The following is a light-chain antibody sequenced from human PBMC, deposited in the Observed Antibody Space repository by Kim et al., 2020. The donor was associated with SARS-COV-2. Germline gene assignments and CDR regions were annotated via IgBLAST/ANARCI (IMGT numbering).Light chain of an antibody. CDR1: QSVSSN. J-gene: IGKJ4*01. V-gene: IGKV3-15*01. CDR2: GAS. Sequence: EIVMTQSPATLSVSPGERATLSCRASQSVSSNLAWYQQKPGQAPRLLIYGASTRATGIPGRFSGSGSGTEFTLTISSLQSEDFAVYYCQQYRHWPLTFGGGNKVDIK. CDR3: QQYRHWPLT.